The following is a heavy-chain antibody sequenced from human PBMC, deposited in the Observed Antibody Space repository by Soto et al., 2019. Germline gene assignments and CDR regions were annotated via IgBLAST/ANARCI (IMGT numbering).Heavy chain of an antibody. Sequence: PGGSLRLSCAASGFTFSNYGMHWARQAPGKGLEWVAAILYDGSNKYYADSVKGRFTISRDNSKNTLYLQMNSLRAEDTAVYYCAKGVPGIAVAGTGYFQHWGQGTLVTVSS. CDR1: GFTFSNYG. CDR2: ILYDGSNK. CDR3: AKGVPGIAVAGTGYFQH. J-gene: IGHJ1*01. V-gene: IGHV3-33*06. D-gene: IGHD6-19*01.